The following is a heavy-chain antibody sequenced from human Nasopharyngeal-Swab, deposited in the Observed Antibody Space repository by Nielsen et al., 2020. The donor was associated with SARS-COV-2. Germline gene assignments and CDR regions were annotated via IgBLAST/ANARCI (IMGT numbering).Heavy chain of an antibody. D-gene: IGHD3-22*01. J-gene: IGHJ4*02. V-gene: IGHV4-34*01. CDR3: ARGDSDSPDYSPRVFDY. Sequence: WIRQPPGKGLERIGEVNHGGSTNSNPSLKSRVTMSVDTSKNQFSLNLGSVTAADTAVYYCARGDSDSPDYSPRVFDYWGQGSLVTVSS. CDR2: VNHGGST.